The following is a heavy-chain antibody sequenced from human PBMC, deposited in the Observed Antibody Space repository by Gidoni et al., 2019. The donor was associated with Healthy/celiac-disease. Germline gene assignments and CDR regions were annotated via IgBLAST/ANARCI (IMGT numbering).Heavy chain of an antibody. CDR1: GGSFSGYY. J-gene: IGHJ4*02. V-gene: IGHV4-34*01. Sequence: QVQLQQWGAGLLTPSETLSLTCAVYGGSFSGYYWSWVRQPPGKGLEWLGEINHSGSTNYNPSLKSRVTISVDTSKNQFSLKLSSVTAADTAVYYCASRGDYWGQGTLVTVSS. CDR2: INHSGST. CDR3: ASRGDY.